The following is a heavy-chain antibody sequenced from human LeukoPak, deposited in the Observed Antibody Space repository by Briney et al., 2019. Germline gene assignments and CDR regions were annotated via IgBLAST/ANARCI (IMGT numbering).Heavy chain of an antibody. CDR2: ISYDGSNK. D-gene: IGHD6-13*01. V-gene: IGHV3-30*18. J-gene: IGHJ4*02. CDR1: GFTFSSCG. Sequence: PGGSLRLSCAASGFTFSSCGMHWVRQAPGKGLEWVAVISYDGSNKYYADSVKGRFTISRDNSKNTLYLQMNSLRAEDTAAYYCAKDGVAAAGTEFDYWGQGTLVTVSS. CDR3: AKDGVAAAGTEFDY.